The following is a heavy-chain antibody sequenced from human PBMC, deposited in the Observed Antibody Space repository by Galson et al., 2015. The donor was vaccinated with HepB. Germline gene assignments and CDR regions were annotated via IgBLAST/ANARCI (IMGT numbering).Heavy chain of an antibody. CDR2: ISPDGRP. Sequence: SLRLSCAAAGFNFSDFWMHWVRQVPTKGLVWVARISPDGRPGYAASVKGRFTLSRDNGKSTLYLQLTSLREDDAGMYYWARDIIGVVKAAPPSLDLWGQGTQVTVS. V-gene: IGHV3-74*01. J-gene: IGHJ4*02. D-gene: IGHD2/OR15-2a*01. CDR1: GFNFSDFW. CDR3: ARDIIGVVKAAPPSLDL.